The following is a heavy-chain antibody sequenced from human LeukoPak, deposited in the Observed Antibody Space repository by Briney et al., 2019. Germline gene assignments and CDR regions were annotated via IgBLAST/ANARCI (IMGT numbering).Heavy chain of an antibody. CDR1: GGSFSGYY. Sequence: SETLSLTCAVDGGSFSGYYWSWIRQPPGKGLEWIGEINHSGSTNYNPSLKSRVTISVDTSKNQFSLKLSSVTAADTAVYYCAREGSSGWYGMAGDYFDYWGQGTLVTVSS. D-gene: IGHD6-19*01. J-gene: IGHJ4*02. CDR2: INHSGST. CDR3: AREGSSGWYGMAGDYFDY. V-gene: IGHV4-34*01.